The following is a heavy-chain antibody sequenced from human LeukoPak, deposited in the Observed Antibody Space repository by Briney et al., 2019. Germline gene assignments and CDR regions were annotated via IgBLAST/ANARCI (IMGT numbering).Heavy chain of an antibody. V-gene: IGHV3-7*03. CDR3: AKDRTVGASYWYFDL. J-gene: IGHJ2*01. Sequence: GGSLRLSCEASGFTFRNYWMIWVRQAPGKGLERVANIKEDGSETYYVDSVKGRFTISRDSSRNTLFLHMNTLRAEDTAIYYCAKDRTVGASYWYFDLWGRGTLVTVSS. CDR2: IKEDGSET. CDR1: GFTFRNYW. D-gene: IGHD1-26*01.